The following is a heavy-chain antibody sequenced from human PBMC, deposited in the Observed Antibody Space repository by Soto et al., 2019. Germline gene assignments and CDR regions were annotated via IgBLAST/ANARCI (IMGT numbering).Heavy chain of an antibody. CDR3: AHGHYGDYGGVSD. Sequence: QITLKESGPTLVKPTETLTLTCTFSGFSLSTSGVGVGWIRQPPGKALEWLALIYWDDDKRYSPSLKNRLTTTQEVSHNQVVLTMTDTDTFDTATLSCAHGHYGDYGGVSDWGQGALVTVSS. D-gene: IGHD4-17*01. CDR1: GFSLSTSGVG. CDR2: IYWDDDK. V-gene: IGHV2-5*02. J-gene: IGHJ4*02.